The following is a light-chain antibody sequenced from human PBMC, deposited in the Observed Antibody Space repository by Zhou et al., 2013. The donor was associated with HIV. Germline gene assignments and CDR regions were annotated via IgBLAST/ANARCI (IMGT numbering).Light chain of an antibody. J-gene: IGKJ1*01. CDR1: QSISTW. V-gene: IGKV1-5*03. Sequence: IQLTQSPSSLAASVGDRVTITCRASQSISTWLAWYQQKRGKAPKLLIYKASNLESGVPSRFSGSGSGTEFTLTISSLQPDDFATYYCQQYNSYSAWTFGQGTKVEIK. CDR2: KAS. CDR3: QQYNSYSAWT.